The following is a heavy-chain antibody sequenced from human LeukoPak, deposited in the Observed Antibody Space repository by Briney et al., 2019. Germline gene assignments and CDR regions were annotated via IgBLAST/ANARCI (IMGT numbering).Heavy chain of an antibody. CDR3: ARVRVRGVIITYYYYGMDV. V-gene: IGHV3-30*04. D-gene: IGHD3-10*01. Sequence: GGSLRLYCAASGFTFSSYAIDWVRQAPGKGLQWVAVISYDGGNKYYANSVKGRFTISRDNSNNTLYLQMNSLRADDTAVYYCARVRVRGVIITYYYYGMDVWGQETTVTVSS. J-gene: IGHJ6*02. CDR2: ISYDGGNK. CDR1: GFTFSSYA.